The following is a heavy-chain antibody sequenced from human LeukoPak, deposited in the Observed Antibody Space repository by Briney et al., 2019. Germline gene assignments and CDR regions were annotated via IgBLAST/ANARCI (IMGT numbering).Heavy chain of an antibody. Sequence: GASVKFSCKASGYSFNSYDISWVRQAPGQGLEWRGWISGYNYNTNYEQKFLGRVTIHTDTSTNTVDMELRSLRSDDTAVYYCARGKSVATAPRHPFDYWGQGTLVTVSS. D-gene: IGHD5-12*01. CDR3: ARGKSVATAPRHPFDY. V-gene: IGHV1-18*01. CDR2: ISGYNYNT. J-gene: IGHJ4*02. CDR1: GYSFNSYD.